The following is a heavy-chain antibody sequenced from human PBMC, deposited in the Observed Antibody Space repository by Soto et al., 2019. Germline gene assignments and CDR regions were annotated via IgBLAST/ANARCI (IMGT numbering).Heavy chain of an antibody. CDR2: IKQDGSEK. CDR3: ATLILINWSLPRFGMGG. D-gene: IGHD1-20*01. Sequence: EVQLVESGGGLVQPGGSLRLSCAGSGFTFRSYWMSWVRQAPGKGLEWVANIKQDGSEKYYVDSVKGRFTISRDNANNSLYLQMNRMWSHDTAVYYCATLILINWSLPRFGMGGWGKGTTV. J-gene: IGHJ6*04. CDR1: GFTFRSYW. V-gene: IGHV3-7*01.